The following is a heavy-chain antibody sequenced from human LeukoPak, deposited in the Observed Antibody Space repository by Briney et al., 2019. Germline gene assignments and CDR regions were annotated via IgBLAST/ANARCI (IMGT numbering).Heavy chain of an antibody. CDR2: ISSSSSTI. CDR3: ARDRSTVTAGPYYYYYYMDV. D-gene: IGHD4-17*01. CDR1: GFTFSSYS. Sequence: GGSLRLSCAASGFTFSSYSMNWVRQAPGKGLGWVSYISSSSSTIYYADSVKGRFTISRDNAKNSLYLQMNSLRAEDTAVYYCARDRSTVTAGPYYYYYYMDVWGKGTTVTVSS. J-gene: IGHJ6*03. V-gene: IGHV3-48*01.